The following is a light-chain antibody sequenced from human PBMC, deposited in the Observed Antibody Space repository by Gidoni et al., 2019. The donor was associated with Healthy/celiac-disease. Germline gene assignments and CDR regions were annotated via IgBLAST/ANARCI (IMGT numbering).Light chain of an antibody. CDR1: SSDVGGYNY. J-gene: IGLJ2*01. V-gene: IGLV2-14*01. Sequence: QSALTQPASVSGSPGQSITISCTGTSSDVGGYNYVCWYQQHPGKAPKLMIYDVSTRPSGVSHRFSGSKSGNTASLTISGLQAEDEADYYCSSYTSSSTLGVVFGGGTKLTVL. CDR2: DVS. CDR3: SSYTSSSTLGVV.